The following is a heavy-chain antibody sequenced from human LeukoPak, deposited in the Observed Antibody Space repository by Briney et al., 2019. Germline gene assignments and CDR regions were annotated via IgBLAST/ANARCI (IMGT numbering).Heavy chain of an antibody. CDR1: GFTFSDYY. D-gene: IGHD3-10*01. Sequence: KSGGSLRLSCEASGFTFSDYYMSWIRQAPGKGLEWISYISNNGNIKKYADFVKGRFTISRDNAKNSLYLQMNSLRAEDTAVYYCAREHAGVSAFDIWGQGTVVTVSS. V-gene: IGHV3-11*01. J-gene: IGHJ3*02. CDR2: ISNNGNIK. CDR3: AREHAGVSAFDI.